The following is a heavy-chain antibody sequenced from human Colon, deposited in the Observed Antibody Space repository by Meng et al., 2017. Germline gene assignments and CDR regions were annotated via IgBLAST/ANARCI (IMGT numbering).Heavy chain of an antibody. CDR3: AGEGGSSWY. J-gene: IGHJ4*02. CDR2: ISSRSNYI. V-gene: IGHV3-21*01. D-gene: IGHD6-13*01. Sequence: GESLKISCAASGFAFSSFTMNGVRQAPGKGLEWVSSISSRSNYIYYADSMKGRFAISRDNAKNSVYLQINTLTAEDTGVYYCAGEGGSSWYWGQGTLVTVSS. CDR1: GFAFSSFT.